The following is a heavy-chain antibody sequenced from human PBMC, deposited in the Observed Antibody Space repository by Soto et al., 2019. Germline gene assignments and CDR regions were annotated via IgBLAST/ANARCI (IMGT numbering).Heavy chain of an antibody. D-gene: IGHD4-17*01. J-gene: IGHJ3*02. CDR1: GGSISSSSYY. Sequence: QPQLQESGPGLVKSSETLSLTCTVSGGSISSSSYYWGWIRQPPGKGLEWIGSIYYSGSTYYNASLTSRVTISVDTSKNQFSLKLTSVTAADTAVYYCARPRYGGQAFDIWGQGTVVTVSS. CDR3: ARPRYGGQAFDI. V-gene: IGHV4-39*01. CDR2: IYYSGST.